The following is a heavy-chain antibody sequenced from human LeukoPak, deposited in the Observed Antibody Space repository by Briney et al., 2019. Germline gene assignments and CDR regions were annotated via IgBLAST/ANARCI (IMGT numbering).Heavy chain of an antibody. D-gene: IGHD5-12*01. CDR3: AQHVDISMGFYY. V-gene: IGHV2-5*02. Sequence: SRPTLVKPTQPLTLTSTFTGFSLITPVGVGWIRQPSGKALELAALTYWDDDKGSSPSVTRRLTNTKDTSKTQVVLTMTNMDPVDTATYYCAQHVDISMGFYYWGQGTLVTVSS. CDR2: TYWDDDK. CDR1: GFSLITPVG. J-gene: IGHJ4*02.